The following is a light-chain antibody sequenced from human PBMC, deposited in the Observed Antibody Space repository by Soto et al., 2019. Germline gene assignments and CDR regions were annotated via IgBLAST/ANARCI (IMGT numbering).Light chain of an antibody. CDR3: SSYAGSNNYV. J-gene: IGLJ1*01. V-gene: IGLV2-8*01. Sequence: QSALTQPPSASGSPGQSVTISCTGTSSDVGGYNYVSWYQQHPGKAPKLMIYEVSKRPSGVPDRFSGSKSGNTASLTVSGLQAEDEAHYHCSSYAGSNNYVFGTGTKVTVL. CDR1: SSDVGGYNY. CDR2: EVS.